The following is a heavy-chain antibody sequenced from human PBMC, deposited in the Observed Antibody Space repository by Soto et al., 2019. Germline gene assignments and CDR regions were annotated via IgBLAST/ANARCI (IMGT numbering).Heavy chain of an antibody. CDR1: GFTFSSYA. CDR2: ISGSGGST. J-gene: IGHJ3*02. Sequence: EVQLLESGGGLVQPGGSLRLSCAASGFTFSSYAMSWVRQAPGKGLEWVSAISGSGGSTYYADSVKGRFTISRDNSKNTLYLQMNSLRAEDTAVYYCARDYVRIAVAGTTAFDIWGQGTMVTVSS. V-gene: IGHV3-23*01. CDR3: ARDYVRIAVAGTTAFDI. D-gene: IGHD6-19*01.